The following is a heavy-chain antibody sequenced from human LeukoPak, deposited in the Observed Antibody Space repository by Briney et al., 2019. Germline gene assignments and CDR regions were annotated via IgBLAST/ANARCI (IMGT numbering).Heavy chain of an antibody. Sequence: PSETLSLTCAVYGGSFSGYYWSWIRQPPGKGLEWIGEINHSGSTNYNPSLKSRVTISVDTSKNQFSLKLSSVTAADTAVYYCARGGVGTVTGVDYWGQGPWSPSPQ. CDR1: GGSFSGYY. V-gene: IGHV4-34*01. D-gene: IGHD4-17*01. J-gene: IGHJ4*02. CDR3: ARGGVGTVTGVDY. CDR2: INHSGST.